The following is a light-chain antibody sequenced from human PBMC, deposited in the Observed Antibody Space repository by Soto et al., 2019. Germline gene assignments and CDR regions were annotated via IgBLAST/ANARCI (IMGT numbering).Light chain of an antibody. Sequence: QSALTQPASVSGSPGQSITISCTGTSSNVGAYNFVSWYQQFPGKAPKLIIYEVTDRPSGVSARFSGSKSGNTASLIISGLQAEDEGDYYCSSQTGSGTMIFGGGTKLTVL. CDR2: EVT. V-gene: IGLV2-14*01. CDR1: SSNVGAYNF. CDR3: SSQTGSGTMI. J-gene: IGLJ2*01.